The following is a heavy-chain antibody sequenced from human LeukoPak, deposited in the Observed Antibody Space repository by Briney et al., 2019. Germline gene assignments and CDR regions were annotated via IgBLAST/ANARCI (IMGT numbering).Heavy chain of an antibody. CDR2: IKSKTNGGTT. CDR3: TTEGARHPPHAVDY. CDR1: GFTFSNAW. V-gene: IGHV3-15*01. D-gene: IGHD1-26*01. J-gene: IGHJ4*02. Sequence: GGSLRLSCAASGFTFSNAWMSWVRQAPGKGLEWVGRIKSKTNGGTTDYAAPVKGRFTISRDDSKNTLYLQMNSLKTEDTAVYYCTTEGARHPPHAVDYWGQGTLVTVSS.